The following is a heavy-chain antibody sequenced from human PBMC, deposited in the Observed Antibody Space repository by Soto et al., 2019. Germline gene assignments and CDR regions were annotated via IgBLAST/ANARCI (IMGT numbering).Heavy chain of an antibody. D-gene: IGHD3-3*01. J-gene: IGHJ6*02. Sequence: ASVKVSCKASGYTFTSYDINWVRQATGEGLEWMGWMNPNSGNTGYAQKFQGRVTMTRNTSISTAYMELSSLRSEDTAVYYCARGNIPDYDFWSGPNAPVRRQGTTVTVSS. V-gene: IGHV1-8*01. CDR1: GYTFTSYD. CDR3: ARGNIPDYDFWSGPNAPV. CDR2: MNPNSGNT.